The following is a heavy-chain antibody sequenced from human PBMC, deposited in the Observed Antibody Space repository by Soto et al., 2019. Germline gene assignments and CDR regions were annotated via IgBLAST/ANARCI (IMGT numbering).Heavy chain of an antibody. CDR3: ARLIGNTGLDA. CDR1: GDSVSSNDAT. D-gene: IGHD3-22*01. V-gene: IGHV6-1*01. CDR2: TYYRSRWQT. J-gene: IGHJ5*02. Sequence: QVRLQQSGPGLVKPSQTLSLTCAISGDSVSSNDATWDWIRQSPSRGLEWLGRTYYRSRWQTDYARSVTSLISIHPDTSTHQVSQQLSPVTPADTAVYYCARLIGNTGLDAWGQGTLVTVSA.